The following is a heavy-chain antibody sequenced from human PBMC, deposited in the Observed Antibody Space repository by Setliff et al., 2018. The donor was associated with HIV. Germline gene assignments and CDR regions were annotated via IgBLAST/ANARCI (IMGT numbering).Heavy chain of an antibody. CDR3: ARGEKNGSYRATYYFDY. J-gene: IGHJ4*02. D-gene: IGHD1-26*01. CDR2: INAGNGNT. CDR1: GYTFTSYD. Sequence: ASVKVSCKASGYTFTSYDMHWVRQAPGQRLEWMGWINAGNGNTKYSQEFQGRVTITRDTSASTAYMELSSLRSEDMAVYYCARGEKNGSYRATYYFDYWGQGTLVTVSS. V-gene: IGHV1-3*03.